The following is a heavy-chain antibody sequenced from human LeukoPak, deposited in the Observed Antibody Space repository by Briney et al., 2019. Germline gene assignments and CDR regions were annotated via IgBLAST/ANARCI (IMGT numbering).Heavy chain of an antibody. V-gene: IGHV3-48*03. CDR1: GLTFSGQW. CDR3: ARDSPSAAAGTFDY. CDR2: ISSSVLTI. J-gene: IGHJ4*02. Sequence: PGGSLRLSCAASGLTFSGQWMNWVRQAPGKGLEWLAYISSSVLTIYYADSVKGRFTVSRDNAKNSLYLQMNGLRAEDTAVYYCARDSPSAAAGTFDYWGQGTLVTVSS. D-gene: IGHD6-13*01.